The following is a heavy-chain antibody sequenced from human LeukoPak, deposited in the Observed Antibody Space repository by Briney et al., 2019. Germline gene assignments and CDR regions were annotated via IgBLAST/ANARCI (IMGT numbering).Heavy chain of an antibody. Sequence: SETLSLTCTVSGGSISGDHWNWIRQPPGKGLEWIGYIYSSGNTNYNPSLKSRVTISVDMSKNQFSLKLSSVTAADTAVYYCARRNDFGIWGQGTMVIVSS. V-gene: IGHV4-59*08. CDR3: ARRNDFGI. CDR2: IYSSGNT. J-gene: IGHJ3*02. CDR1: GGSISGDH.